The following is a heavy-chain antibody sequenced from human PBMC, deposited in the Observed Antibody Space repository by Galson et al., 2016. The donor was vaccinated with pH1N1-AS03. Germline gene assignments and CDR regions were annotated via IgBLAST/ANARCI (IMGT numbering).Heavy chain of an antibody. Sequence: SLRLSCAASGFRLTSIAVTWVRQAPGKGLEWVSGVVTSGDTYFADSVKGRFSISRDDSKNTMYLQMDSLGVEDTAIYYCAKDRVYDDSQWVFDYWGQGNPVTVSS. CDR1: GFRLTSIA. V-gene: IGHV3-23*01. J-gene: IGHJ4*02. D-gene: IGHD5/OR15-5a*01. CDR2: VVTSGDT. CDR3: AKDRVYDDSQWVFDY.